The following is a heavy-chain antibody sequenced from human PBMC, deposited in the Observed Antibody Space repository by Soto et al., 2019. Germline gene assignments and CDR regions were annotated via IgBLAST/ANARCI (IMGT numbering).Heavy chain of an antibody. D-gene: IGHD5-12*01. V-gene: IGHV3-48*02. CDR3: SRYKLRGYDSTPFDY. Sequence: PGGSLRLSCAASGFTFSSYNMNWVRQAPGKGLEWVSYISSSSGTIYYADSVKGRFTISRDNAKNSLYLQMNSLRDEDTALYHCSRYKLRGYDSTPFDYWGQGTLVTAPQ. CDR2: ISSSSGTI. CDR1: GFTFSSYN. J-gene: IGHJ4*02.